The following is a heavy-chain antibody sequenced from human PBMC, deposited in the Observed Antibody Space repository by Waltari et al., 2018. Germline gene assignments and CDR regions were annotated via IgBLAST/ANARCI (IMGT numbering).Heavy chain of an antibody. CDR2: ISVGGGTT. D-gene: IGHD6-25*01. J-gene: IGHJ4*02. CDR3: VKQRVRASPIFDY. CDR1: GFTFSRGA. V-gene: IGHV3-23*04. Sequence: EVQLVESGGGLVQPGGSLKLSCATAGFTFSRGAMTWVRQAPGMGLEWVSDISVGGGTTYYADSVKGRFTISRDNSKNILYLQMNSLRAEDTAFYYCVKQRVRASPIFDYWGLGTLVTVSS.